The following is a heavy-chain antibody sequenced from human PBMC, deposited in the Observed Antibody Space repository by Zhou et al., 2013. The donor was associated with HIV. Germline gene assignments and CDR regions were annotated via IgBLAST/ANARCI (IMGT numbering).Heavy chain of an antibody. Sequence: QVQLVQSGAEVKKPGASLKVSCKASGYTFTSYGISWVRQAPGRRALSGWEWTSAYNGNTHYAQKLQGRVTMTTDTSTSTAYMELRSLRSDDTAVYYCAREIVDYTVDYNYMDVWGKGTTVTVSS. J-gene: IGHJ6*03. CDR2: TSAYNGNT. V-gene: IGHV1-18*01. CDR1: GYTFTSYG. CDR3: AREIVDYTVDYNYMDV. D-gene: IGHD1-26*01.